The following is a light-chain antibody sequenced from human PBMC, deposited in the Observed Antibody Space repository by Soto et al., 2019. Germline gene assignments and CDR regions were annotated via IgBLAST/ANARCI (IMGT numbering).Light chain of an antibody. CDR1: SSDVGGYNY. CDR3: SSYSASNNYEV. J-gene: IGLJ1*01. Sequence: QSVLTQPPSASGSPGQSVTISCTGTSSDVGGYNYVSWYQQHPGKAPKVMIYEVSKRPSGVPDRFSGSKSGNTASLTVSGLQDDDEADYYCSSYSASNNYEVFGTGTKLTVL. CDR2: EVS. V-gene: IGLV2-8*01.